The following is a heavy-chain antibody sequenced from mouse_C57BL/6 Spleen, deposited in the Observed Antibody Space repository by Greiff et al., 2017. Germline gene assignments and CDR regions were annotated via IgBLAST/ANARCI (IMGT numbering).Heavy chain of an antibody. CDR2: IYPGDGDT. J-gene: IGHJ4*01. CDR3: ASDLPPPTGGAMDY. D-gene: IGHD1-1*01. CDR1: GYAFSSSW. Sequence: VKLMESGPELVKPGASVKISCKASGYAFSSSWMNWVKQRPGKGLEWIGRIYPGDGDTNYNGKFKGKATLTADKSSSTAYMQLSSLTSEDSAVYFCASDLPPPTGGAMDYWGQGTSVTVSS. V-gene: IGHV1-82*01.